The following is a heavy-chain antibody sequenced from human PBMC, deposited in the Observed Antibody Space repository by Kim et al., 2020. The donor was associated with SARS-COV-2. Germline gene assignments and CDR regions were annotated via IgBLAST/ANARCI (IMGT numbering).Heavy chain of an antibody. V-gene: IGHV1-46*01. D-gene: IGHD2-2*01. CDR1: GYTFTSYY. J-gene: IGHJ6*02. CDR2: INPSGGST. CDR3: ARDADERGYCSSTSCYYYYYYGMDV. Sequence: ASVKVSCKASGYTFTSYYMHWVRQAPGQGLEWMGIINPSGGSTSYAQKFQGRVTMTRDTSTSTVYMELSSLRSEDTAVYYCARDADERGYCSSTSCYYYYYYGMDVWGQGTTVTVSS.